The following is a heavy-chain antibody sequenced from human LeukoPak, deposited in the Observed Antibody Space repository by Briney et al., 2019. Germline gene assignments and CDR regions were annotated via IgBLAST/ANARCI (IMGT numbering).Heavy chain of an antibody. D-gene: IGHD3-22*01. CDR2: IKPNSGGT. V-gene: IGHV1-2*02. Sequence: ASVKVSCKTSGYIFTDYYIHWLRQAPGQGLEWMGWIKPNSGGTKYTQKFQGTVTMTRDTSISTAYMELSSLRSDDTAVYYCARGRHFDSDGYYEAFFFDYWGQGTLVTVSS. CDR3: ARGRHFDSDGYYEAFFFDY. J-gene: IGHJ4*02. CDR1: GYIFTDYY.